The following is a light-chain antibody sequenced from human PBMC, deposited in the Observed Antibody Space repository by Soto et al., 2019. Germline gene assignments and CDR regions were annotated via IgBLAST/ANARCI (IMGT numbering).Light chain of an antibody. CDR3: QQYYSYPPAIT. J-gene: IGKJ5*01. CDR1: QGISSY. Sequence: AIRMTQSPSSLSASTGDRVTITCRARQGISSYLAWYQQKPGKAPKLLIYAASTLQSGVPSRFSGSGSGTDFTLTISCLQSEDFATYYCQQYYSYPPAITFGQRRRPEIK. V-gene: IGKV1-8*01. CDR2: AAS.